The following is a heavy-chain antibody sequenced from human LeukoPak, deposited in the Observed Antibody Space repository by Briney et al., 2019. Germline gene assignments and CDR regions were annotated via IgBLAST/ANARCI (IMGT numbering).Heavy chain of an antibody. CDR2: IWYDGSNK. Sequence: PVRSLRLSCAASGFTFSSYGMPWVRQAPGKGLEWVAVIWYDGSNKYYADSVKGRFTISRDNSKNTLYLQMNSLRAEDTAVYYCAAPYYDFWSGYSSYGMDVWGQGTTVTVSS. CDR3: AAPYYDFWSGYSSYGMDV. V-gene: IGHV3-33*01. CDR1: GFTFSSYG. D-gene: IGHD3-3*01. J-gene: IGHJ6*02.